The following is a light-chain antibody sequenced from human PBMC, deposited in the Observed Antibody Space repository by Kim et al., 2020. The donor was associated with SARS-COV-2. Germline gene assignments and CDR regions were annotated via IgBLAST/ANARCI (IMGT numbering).Light chain of an antibody. J-gene: IGKJ1*01. CDR2: GAS. CDR3: QQFHVLRWT. Sequence: EVVLTQSPSTLSLSPGERATLSCRASQTLSNNYLAWYQQRPGQAPRLLIYGASNRATGIPGRFSGSGSGTDFTLTISRLEPEDFVVYFCQQFHVLRWTFGRGTKVDIK. V-gene: IGKV3-20*01. CDR1: QTLSNNY.